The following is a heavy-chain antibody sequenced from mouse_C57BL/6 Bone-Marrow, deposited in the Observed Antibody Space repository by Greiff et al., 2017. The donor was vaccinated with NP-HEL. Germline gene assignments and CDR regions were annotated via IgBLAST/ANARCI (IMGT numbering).Heavy chain of an antibody. Sequence: EVMLVESGEGLVKPGGSLKLSCAASGFTFSSYAMSWVRQTPEKRLEWVAYISSGGDYIYYADTVKGRFTISRDNARNTLYLQMSSLKSEDTAMYYCTRDGVPWFAYWGQGTLVTVSA. CDR1: GFTFSSYA. V-gene: IGHV5-9-1*02. J-gene: IGHJ3*01. D-gene: IGHD2-3*01. CDR2: ISSGGDYI. CDR3: TRDGVPWFAY.